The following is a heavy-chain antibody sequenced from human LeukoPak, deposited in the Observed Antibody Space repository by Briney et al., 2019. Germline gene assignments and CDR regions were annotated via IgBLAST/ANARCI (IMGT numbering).Heavy chain of an antibody. CDR2: ISAYNGNT. CDR3: ASNGLFGTHGAPFDY. J-gene: IGHJ4*02. Sequence: GASVKVSCKASGYTFTSYGISWVRQAPGQGLEWMGWISAYNGNTNYAQKLQGRVTMTRDTSTSTVYMELSSLRSEDTAAYYCASNGLFGTHGAPFDYWGQGTLVTVSS. CDR1: GYTFTSYG. V-gene: IGHV1-18*01. D-gene: IGHD3-16*01.